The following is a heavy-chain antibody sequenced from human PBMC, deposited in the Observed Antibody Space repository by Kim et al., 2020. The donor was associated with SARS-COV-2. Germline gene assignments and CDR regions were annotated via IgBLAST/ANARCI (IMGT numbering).Heavy chain of an antibody. J-gene: IGHJ4*02. CDR2: TYYNSHWYN. CDR3: ARAGYIYGRRDFDC. Sequence: SQTLSLTCAISGDSVSSNSALWNWIRQSPSRGLEWLGRTYYNSHWYNDYAVSVKSRITINPDTSKNQFSLQLNSVTPEDTAVYYCARAGYIYGRRDFDCWGQGTLVTVSS. V-gene: IGHV6-1*01. CDR1: GDSVSSNSAL. D-gene: IGHD5-18*01.